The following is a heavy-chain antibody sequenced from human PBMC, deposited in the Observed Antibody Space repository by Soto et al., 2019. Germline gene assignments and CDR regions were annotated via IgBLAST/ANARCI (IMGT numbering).Heavy chain of an antibody. CDR3: ARGNYNILTGHPYFDR. Sequence: QVQLVPSGAEVKKPGASVKVSCKASGYTFTNYDINWVRQATGQGLEWMGWMNPNSGHTRYAQKFQGRVTMTRKTSINTAYMELSSLTSEDTAVYYCARGNYNILTGHPYFDRWGQGTLVTVSS. CDR1: GYTFTNYD. CDR2: MNPNSGHT. V-gene: IGHV1-8*01. D-gene: IGHD3-9*01. J-gene: IGHJ5*02.